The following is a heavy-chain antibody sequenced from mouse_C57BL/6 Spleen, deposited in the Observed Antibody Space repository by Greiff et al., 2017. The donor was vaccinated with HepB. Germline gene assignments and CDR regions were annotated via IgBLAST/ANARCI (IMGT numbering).Heavy chain of an antibody. Sequence: QVQLKESGAELVRPGASVTLSCKASGYTFTDYEMHWVKQTPVHGLEWIGAIEPDTGGTAYNQKFKGKAILTADKSSSTAYMELRSLTSEDSAVYYCTSIYGNYVPDYWGQGTTLTVSS. D-gene: IGHD2-1*01. V-gene: IGHV1-15*01. CDR1: GYTFTDYE. J-gene: IGHJ2*01. CDR2: IEPDTGGT. CDR3: TSIYGNYVPDY.